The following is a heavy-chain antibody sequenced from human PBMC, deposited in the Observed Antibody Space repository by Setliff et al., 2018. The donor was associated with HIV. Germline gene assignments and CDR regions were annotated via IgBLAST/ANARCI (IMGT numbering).Heavy chain of an antibody. Sequence: PSETLSLTCAVYDGSFSGYYWSWIRQPPGKGLEWIGEIDHSGSTNYNPSLRSRVIMSMDTSKNQFSLKLSSVTAADTAVYYCARDRSYYPNYFDYWGQGTLVTVSS. D-gene: IGHD1-26*01. V-gene: IGHV4-34*01. J-gene: IGHJ4*02. CDR2: IDHSGST. CDR3: ARDRSYYPNYFDY. CDR1: DGSFSGYY.